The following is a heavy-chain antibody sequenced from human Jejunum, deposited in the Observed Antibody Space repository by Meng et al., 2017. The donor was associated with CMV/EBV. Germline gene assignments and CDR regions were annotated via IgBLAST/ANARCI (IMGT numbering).Heavy chain of an antibody. J-gene: IGHJ4*02. D-gene: IGHD6-19*01. Sequence: QLHEAGPGPVNPSETLSLICTVSGGSINNYYWNWLRRSAGKGLEWIGRIYTSGSTNYNPSLQSRVTMSVDTSKNQFSLKLTSVTAADTAVYYCARGYSSDWYDYWGQGALVTVSS. CDR2: IYTSGST. V-gene: IGHV4-4*07. CDR3: ARGYSSDWYDY. CDR1: GGSINNYY.